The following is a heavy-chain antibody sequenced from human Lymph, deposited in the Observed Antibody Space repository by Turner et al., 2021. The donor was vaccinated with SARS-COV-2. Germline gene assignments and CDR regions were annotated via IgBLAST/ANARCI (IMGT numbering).Heavy chain of an antibody. CDR3: VRGFDY. J-gene: IGHJ4*02. CDR2: ISFSGST. CDR1: GGSISSYY. D-gene: IGHD3-10*01. V-gene: IGHV4-59*01. Sequence: QVQLQESCPGLVKPSETLSLTCTVSGGSISSYYWSWIRHPPGKGLEWIGYISFSGSTNYNPSPKSRVTMTGDTSKNQFSLKLRSVTAADTAVYYCVRGFDYWGQGTLVTVSS.